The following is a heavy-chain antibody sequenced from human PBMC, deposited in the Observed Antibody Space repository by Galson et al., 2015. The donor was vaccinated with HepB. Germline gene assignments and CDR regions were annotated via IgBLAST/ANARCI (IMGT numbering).Heavy chain of an antibody. CDR2: ISSDSSSI. CDR1: GFSFSSYN. V-gene: IGHV3-48*03. D-gene: IGHD3-10*01. J-gene: IGHJ6*03. CDR3: ARDRGGSGSFLSKFYDMDV. Sequence: LRLSCAASGFSFSSYNMNWVRQAPGKGLEWVSYISSDSSSIYYVDSVKGRFTISRDNARNSLWLQMNSLRAEDTAIYYCARDRGGSGSFLSKFYDMDVWGQGTTVTVSS.